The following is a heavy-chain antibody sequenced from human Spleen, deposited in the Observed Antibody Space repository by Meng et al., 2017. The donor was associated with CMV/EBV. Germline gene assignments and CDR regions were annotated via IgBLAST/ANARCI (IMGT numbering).Heavy chain of an antibody. V-gene: IGHV1-2*02. D-gene: IGHD2-2*01. CDR3: ASSSTHCSSTSCYSYYYGMDV. Sequence: ASVKVSCKASGYTFTGYYMHWVRQAPGQGLEWMGWIAPNSGGTNYAQKFQGRVTLNRDTSTSTVYMELSSLRSEDTAVYYCASSSTHCSSTSCYSYYYGMDVWGQGTTVTVSS. CDR1: GYTFTGYY. J-gene: IGHJ6*02. CDR2: IAPNSGGT.